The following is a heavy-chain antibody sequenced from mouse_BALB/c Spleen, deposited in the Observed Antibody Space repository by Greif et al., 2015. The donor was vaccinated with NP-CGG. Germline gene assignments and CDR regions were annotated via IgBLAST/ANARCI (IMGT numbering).Heavy chain of an antibody. CDR3: ARGGYYDWYFDV. Sequence: QVQLQQSGAELVKPGASVKPSCKASGYTFTSYWMHWVKQRPGQGLEWIGEINPSNGRTNYNEKFKSKATLTVDKSSSTAYIQFSSLTSEDSAVYYCARGGYYDWYFDVWGAGTTVTVSS. CDR2: INPSNGRT. CDR1: GYTFTSYW. D-gene: IGHD2-3*01. J-gene: IGHJ1*01. V-gene: IGHV1S81*02.